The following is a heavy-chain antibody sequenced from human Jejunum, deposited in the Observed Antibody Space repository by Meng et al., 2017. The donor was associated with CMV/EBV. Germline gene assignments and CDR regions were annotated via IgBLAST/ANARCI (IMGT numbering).Heavy chain of an antibody. V-gene: IGHV1-2*02. D-gene: IGHD6-25*01. CDR1: GYTFTAYY. J-gene: IGHJ5*02. CDR3: ARDYNSLAAADANWFDP. Sequence: QGQLVQAGAEVKKPGASVQVSCKASGYTFTAYYMHWVRQAPGQGLEWMGWINPNTGGTNYAPKFQDRVTMTRDTSITTAYMDLSRLTSDDTAVYYCARDYNSLAAADANWFDPWGQGTLVTVSS. CDR2: INPNTGGT.